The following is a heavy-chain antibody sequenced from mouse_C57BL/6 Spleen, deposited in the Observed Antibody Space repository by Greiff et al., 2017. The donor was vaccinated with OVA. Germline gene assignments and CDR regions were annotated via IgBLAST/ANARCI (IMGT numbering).Heavy chain of an antibody. CDR2: ISSGGSYT. J-gene: IGHJ2*01. Sequence: VQLKESGGDLVKPGGSLKLSCAASGFTFSSYGMSWVRQTPDKRLEWVATISSGGSYTYYPDSVKGRFTISRDNAKNTLYLQMSSLKSEDTAMYYCARHERELGRFCDYWGQVTTLTVSS. V-gene: IGHV5-6*01. CDR3: ARHERELGRFCDY. CDR1: GFTFSSYG. D-gene: IGHD4-1*01.